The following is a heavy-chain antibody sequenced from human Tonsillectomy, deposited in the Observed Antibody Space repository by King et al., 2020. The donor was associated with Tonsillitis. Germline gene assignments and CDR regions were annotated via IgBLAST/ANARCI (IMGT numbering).Heavy chain of an antibody. CDR2: ISAYNGDT. CDR1: GYTFTSYG. V-gene: IGHV1-18*04. D-gene: IGHD2-2*01. J-gene: IGHJ5*02. Sequence: QLVQSGAEVKTPGASVKVSCKASGYTFTSYGISWVRQAPGQGLEWMGWISAYNGDTNYAQKLQGRVTMTTDTSTTTAYMELRSLRSDDTAVYFCARVGCSTSCPFDPWGQGTLVSVSS. CDR3: ARVGCSTSCPFDP.